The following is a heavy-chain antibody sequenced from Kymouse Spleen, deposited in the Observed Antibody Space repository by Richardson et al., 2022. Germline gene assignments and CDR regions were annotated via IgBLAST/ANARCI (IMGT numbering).Heavy chain of an antibody. CDR2: INHSGST. J-gene: IGHJ6*02. CDR3: ARSPLLWFGELYYYYYGMDV. CDR1: GGSFSGYY. V-gene: IGHV4-34*01. D-gene: IGHD3-10*01. Sequence: QVQLQQWGAGLLKPSETLSLTCAVYGGSFSGYYWSWIRQPPGKGLEWIGEINHSGSTNYNPSLKSRVTISVDTSKNQFSLKLSSVTAADTAVYYCARSPLLWFGELYYYYYGMDVWGQGTTVTVSS.